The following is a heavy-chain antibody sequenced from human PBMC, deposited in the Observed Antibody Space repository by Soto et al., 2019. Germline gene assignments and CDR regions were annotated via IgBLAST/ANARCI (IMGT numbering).Heavy chain of an antibody. CDR3: TCIFSGGYGYGFYYYGMDV. D-gene: IGHD5-18*01. CDR2: IYYSGST. CDR1: GGSISSGDYY. Sequence: SETLSLTCTVSGGSISSGDYYWSWIRQPPGKGLEWIGYIYYSGSTYYNPSLKSRVTISVDTSKNQFSLKLSSVTAADTAVYYCTCIFSGGYGYGFYYYGMDVWGQGTTVTVSS. J-gene: IGHJ6*02. V-gene: IGHV4-30-4*01.